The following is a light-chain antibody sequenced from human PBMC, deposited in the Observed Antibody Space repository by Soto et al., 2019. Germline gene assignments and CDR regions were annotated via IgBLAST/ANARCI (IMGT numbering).Light chain of an antibody. CDR1: QSVSSNY. CDR3: QQYGSSPLT. CDR2: RAS. J-gene: IGKJ4*01. Sequence: EIVLTQPPGTLSLSPGERATLSCRASQSVSSNYLAWYQQKPGQAPKLLIYRASIRATGIPDRFTGSGSGTDFTLTISRLEPEDFAVYYCQQYGSSPLTFGGGTKVEIK. V-gene: IGKV3-20*01.